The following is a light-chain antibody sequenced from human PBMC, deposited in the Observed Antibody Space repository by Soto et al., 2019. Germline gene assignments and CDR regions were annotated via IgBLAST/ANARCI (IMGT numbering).Light chain of an antibody. J-gene: IGLJ2*01. CDR1: SGSVSTNYY. CDR2: NTN. V-gene: IGLV8-61*01. Sequence: QTVVTQEPSFSVSPGGTVTFTCGLSSGSVSTNYYPSWYQQTPGQAPRTLIYNTNSRSSGVPDRFSGSILGNKAALTITGAQADDESDYYCVLYMGLGISVFGGGTKPTVL. CDR3: VLYMGLGISV.